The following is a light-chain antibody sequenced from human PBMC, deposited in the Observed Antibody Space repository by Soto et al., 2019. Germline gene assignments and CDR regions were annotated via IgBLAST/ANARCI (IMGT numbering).Light chain of an antibody. CDR3: QQYSTYPWT. CDR1: QSIGNW. CDR2: KAS. Sequence: DIQMTQSPSTLSAFVGDRATITCRASQSIGNWLAWYQQKPGKAPKLLISKASSLESGVPSRFSGSASGTEFAHPVGSLHPDDVATYYCQQYSTYPWTFGQGTKVEIK. J-gene: IGKJ1*01. V-gene: IGKV1-5*03.